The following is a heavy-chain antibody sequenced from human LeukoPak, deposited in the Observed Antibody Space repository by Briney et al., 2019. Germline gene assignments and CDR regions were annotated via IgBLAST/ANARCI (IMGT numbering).Heavy chain of an antibody. J-gene: IGHJ4*02. Sequence: ASVKVSCKASGYTFTSYDINWVRQATGQGLEWMGWMNPNSGNTGYAQKFQGRVTMTRNTSISTAYMELSSLRSEGTAVYYCARIFEWHGRATDDYWGQGTLVTVSS. CDR2: MNPNSGNT. CDR1: GYTFTSYD. V-gene: IGHV1-8*01. D-gene: IGHD1-26*01. CDR3: ARIFEWHGRATDDY.